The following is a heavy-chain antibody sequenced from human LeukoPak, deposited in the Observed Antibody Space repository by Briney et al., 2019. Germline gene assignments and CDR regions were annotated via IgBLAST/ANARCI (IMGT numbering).Heavy chain of an antibody. V-gene: IGHV3-53*01. J-gene: IGHJ4*02. CDR1: GFTVSTNS. Sequence: GGSLRLSCTVSGFTVSTNSMSWVRQAPGKGLEWVSFIYSDNTHYSDSVKGRFTISRDNSKNTLYLQMNSLRAEDTAVYYCARRAGAYPHPYDYWGQGTLVTVSS. D-gene: IGHD3-16*01. CDR3: ARRAGAYPHPYDY. CDR2: IYSDNT.